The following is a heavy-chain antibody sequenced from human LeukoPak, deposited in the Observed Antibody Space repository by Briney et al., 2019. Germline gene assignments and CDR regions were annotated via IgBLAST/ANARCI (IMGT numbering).Heavy chain of an antibody. J-gene: IGHJ5*02. Sequence: GGSLRLSCAASGFTFSSYWMHWVPQAPGTGLVWVSRFNRNGGSTSYAHSVRGRYTISRDNAKNTLYLQMNSLRAEDTAVYYSARAARVLHLWRGGTVVSVSS. CDR3: ARAARVLHL. D-gene: IGHD2-8*01. CDR2: FNRNGGST. V-gene: IGHV3-74*01. CDR1: GFTFSSYW.